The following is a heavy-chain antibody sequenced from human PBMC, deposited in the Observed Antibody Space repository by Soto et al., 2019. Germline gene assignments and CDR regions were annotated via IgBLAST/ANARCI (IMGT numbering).Heavy chain of an antibody. CDR3: ARAGGFLESDNWFDP. D-gene: IGHD3-3*01. Sequence: QVQLQESGPGLVKPSQTLSLTCTVSGGSISSGGYYWSWIRQHPGKGREWIGYLYYSGSTYYNPSIKSRVTISVDTSKNQFSLKLSSVTAADTAVYYCARAGGFLESDNWFDPWGQGTLVTVSS. J-gene: IGHJ5*02. CDR1: GGSISSGGYY. V-gene: IGHV4-31*03. CDR2: LYYSGST.